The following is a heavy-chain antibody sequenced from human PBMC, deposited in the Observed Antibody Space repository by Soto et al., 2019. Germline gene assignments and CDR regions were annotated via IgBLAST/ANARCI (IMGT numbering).Heavy chain of an antibody. CDR3: PRDLVWNYYNNNGMDV. CDR2: INHSGST. J-gene: IGHJ6*04. D-gene: IGHD1-1*01. CDR1: GGSFNSYY. Sequence: QVQLQQWGAGLLKPSETLSLTCGVYGGSFNSYYWSWIRQPPGKGLAWIGEINHSGSTNYNPSLTSRVSILVDPYKKQFSMGLSSVTAAETAVYYCPRDLVWNYYNNNGMDVRGEGTTVSVSS. V-gene: IGHV4-34*01.